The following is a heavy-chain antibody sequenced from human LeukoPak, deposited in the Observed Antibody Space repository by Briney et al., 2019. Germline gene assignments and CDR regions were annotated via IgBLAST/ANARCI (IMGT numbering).Heavy chain of an antibody. D-gene: IGHD3-16*02. CDR2: INPNSGGT. CDR3: AGGGGHDYVWGSYRFDS. J-gene: IGHJ4*02. CDR1: GYTFTGYY. Sequence: ASVKVSCKASGYTFTGYYMHWVRQAPGQGLEWMGWINPNSGGTNYAQKFQGRVTMTRDTSISTAYMELSRLRSDDTAVYFCAGGGGHDYVWGSYRFDSWGQGTLVTVSS. V-gene: IGHV1-2*02.